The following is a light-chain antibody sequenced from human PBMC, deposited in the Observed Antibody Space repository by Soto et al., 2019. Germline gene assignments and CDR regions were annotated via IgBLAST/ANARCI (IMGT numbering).Light chain of an antibody. Sequence: EIVLTQSPGTLSLSPVERATLSCRASQSVSSSYLAWYQQKPGQAPRLLIYGASSRATGIPDRFSGSGSGTDFTLTISRLEPEDFAVYYCQQYGSSPTTFGQGTKV. CDR1: QSVSSSY. V-gene: IGKV3-20*01. J-gene: IGKJ1*01. CDR3: QQYGSSPTT. CDR2: GAS.